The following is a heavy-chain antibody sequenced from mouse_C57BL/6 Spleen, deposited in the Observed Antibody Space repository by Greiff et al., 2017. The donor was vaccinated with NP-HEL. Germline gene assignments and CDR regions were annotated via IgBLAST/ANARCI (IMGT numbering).Heavy chain of an antibody. J-gene: IGHJ1*03. CDR3: ARDRYYGSSPSPLYWYFDV. CDR2: ISYDGSN. V-gene: IGHV3-6*01. D-gene: IGHD1-1*01. Sequence: EVKLMESGPGLVKPSQSLSLTCSVTGYSITSGYYWNWIRQFPGNKLEWMGYISYDGSNNYNPSLKNPISITRDTSKNQFFLKLNSVTTEDTATYYCARDRYYGSSPSPLYWYFDVWGTGTTVTVSS. CDR1: GYSITSGYY.